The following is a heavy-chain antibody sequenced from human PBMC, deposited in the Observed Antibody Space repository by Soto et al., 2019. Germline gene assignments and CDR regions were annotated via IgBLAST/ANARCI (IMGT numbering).Heavy chain of an antibody. CDR1: GGSFSGYS. CDR3: ARWGDCLGPGSVWYAP. D-gene: IGHD2-8*02. Sequence: SETLSLTCAVYGGSFSGYSWSWIRQPPGKGLEWIGEINHSGSTNYNPSLKSRVTISVDTSKNQFSLKLSSVTAADTAVYYCARWGDCLGPGSVWYAPWGQGTLVTASS. J-gene: IGHJ5*02. V-gene: IGHV4-34*01. CDR2: INHSGST.